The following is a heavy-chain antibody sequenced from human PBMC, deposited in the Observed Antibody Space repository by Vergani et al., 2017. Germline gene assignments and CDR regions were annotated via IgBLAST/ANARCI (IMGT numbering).Heavy chain of an antibody. CDR2: IYSSGTT. J-gene: IGHJ4*02. CDR1: GGPISSYY. D-gene: IGHD1-1*01. CDR3: ARYTGDQTGTYYFDY. Sequence: QVQLQESGPGLVKPSETLSLTCTVSGGPISSYYCSWIRQPPGKGLEWIGYIYSSGTTYYNPSLKSRVTISVDTSKNQFSLKLSSVTAADTAVYYCARYTGDQTGTYYFDYWGQGTLVTVSS. V-gene: IGHV4-59*01.